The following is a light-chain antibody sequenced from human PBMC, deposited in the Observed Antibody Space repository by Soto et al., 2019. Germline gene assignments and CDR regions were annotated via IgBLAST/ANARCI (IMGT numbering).Light chain of an antibody. J-gene: IGKJ3*01. Sequence: DIPMTQSPSTLSASVGDRVTITCRASQNINDWLAWYQQKPGKAPNLLIYDASTLESGVPSRFSGSGSGTEFTLTISSLQPADFATYYCQQYDTFSRFTSGPGTKGDLK. CDR3: QQYDTFSRFT. CDR2: DAS. CDR1: QNINDW. V-gene: IGKV1-5*01.